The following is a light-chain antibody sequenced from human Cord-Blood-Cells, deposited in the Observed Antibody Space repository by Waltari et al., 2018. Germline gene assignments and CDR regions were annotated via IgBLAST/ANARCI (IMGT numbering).Light chain of an antibody. CDR2: GAS. CDR1: QSVSRSY. Sequence: EIVLTQSPGTMSLSPGERATLSCRASQSVSRSYLAWYQQKPGQAPRLLIYGASSRATGIPDRFSGSWSGTDFTLTISRLEPEDFAVYYCQQYGSSPYTFGQGTKLEIK. J-gene: IGKJ2*01. V-gene: IGKV3-20*01. CDR3: QQYGSSPYT.